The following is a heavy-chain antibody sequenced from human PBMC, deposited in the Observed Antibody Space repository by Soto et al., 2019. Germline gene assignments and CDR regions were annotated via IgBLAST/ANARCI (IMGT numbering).Heavy chain of an antibody. J-gene: IGHJ6*02. V-gene: IGHV4-61*01. CDR3: ARDGHGMDV. CDR1: LGSFSSGSYN. Sequence: SETLSLTCTVSLGSFSSGSYNWSWVRKPPGKGLEWIGNIFFTGSTHYNPSLENRVTLSVDTSRNQFSLTVTSVTAADTAVYYCARDGHGMDVWGQGTTVTVSS. CDR2: IFFTGST.